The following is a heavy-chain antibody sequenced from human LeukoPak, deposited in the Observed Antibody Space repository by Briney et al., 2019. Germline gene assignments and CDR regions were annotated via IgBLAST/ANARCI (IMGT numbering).Heavy chain of an antibody. V-gene: IGHV1-18*01. Sequence: ASVKVSCKASGYTFTSYGISWVRQAPGQGLEWMGWISAYNGNTNYAQKLQGRVTMTTDTSTSTAYMELRSLRSDDTAAYYCARGIPGYSSGWYLTDYWGQGTLVTVSS. CDR2: ISAYNGNT. CDR1: GYTFTSYG. CDR3: ARGIPGYSSGWYLTDY. D-gene: IGHD6-19*01. J-gene: IGHJ4*02.